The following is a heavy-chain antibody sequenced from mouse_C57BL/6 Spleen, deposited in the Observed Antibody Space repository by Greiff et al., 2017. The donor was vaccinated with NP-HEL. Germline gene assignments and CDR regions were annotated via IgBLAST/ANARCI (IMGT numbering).Heavy chain of an antibody. CDR3: ARDGYSRMDY. J-gene: IGHJ4*01. CDR1: GFTFSDYG. D-gene: IGHD2-3*01. Sequence: EVKLVESGGGLVKPGGSLKLSCAASGFTFSDYGMHWVRQAPEKGLEWVAYISSGSSTIYYADTVKGRFTISRDNAKNTLFLQMTSLRSEDTAMYYCARDGYSRMDYWGQGTSVTVSS. V-gene: IGHV5-17*01. CDR2: ISSGSSTI.